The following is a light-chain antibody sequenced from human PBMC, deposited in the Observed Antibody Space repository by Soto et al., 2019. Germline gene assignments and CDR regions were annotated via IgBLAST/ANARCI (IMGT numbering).Light chain of an antibody. CDR2: LAS. CDR1: QSLLHSDGYNY. Sequence: EIVMTQSPLSLPVTPGEPASISCRSSQSLLHSDGYNYLAWYLQKPGHSPQLLIDLASSRASGVPERFSGSGAGTDFTLKSSRVEAEDVGVYYCMQALQTPTFGGGTKVEI. CDR3: MQALQTPT. J-gene: IGKJ4*01. V-gene: IGKV2-28*01.